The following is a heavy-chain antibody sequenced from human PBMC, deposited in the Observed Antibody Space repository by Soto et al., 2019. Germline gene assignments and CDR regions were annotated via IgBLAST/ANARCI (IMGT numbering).Heavy chain of an antibody. CDR3: ARMEWVVDATPYNWCDP. CDR2: IYYSGST. J-gene: IGHJ5*02. CDR1: GGSISSGGYY. D-gene: IGHD2-15*01. V-gene: IGHV4-31*03. Sequence: QVQLQESGPGLVKPSQTLSLTCTVSGGSISSGGYYWSWIRQHPGKGLEWIGYIYYSGSTYYNPSPESRVTISGDRSKSHFAVKLSSVTAEDQAVYYCARMEWVVDATPYNWCDPWGQGTMVTVAS.